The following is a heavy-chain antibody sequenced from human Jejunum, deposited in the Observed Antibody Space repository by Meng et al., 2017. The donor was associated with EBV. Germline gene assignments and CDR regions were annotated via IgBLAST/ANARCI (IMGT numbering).Heavy chain of an antibody. CDR2: IFYDGSST. Sequence: QGQGVESGGGVVQPGRSLRLSCAASGFSFSSYTMYWVRQAPGKGPEWVALIFYDGSSTSYGDSVKGRFTISRDNSKNSVSLQMNGLRAEDTAMYYCVRGPDVWGQGTMVTVSS. CDR1: GFSFSSYT. CDR3: VRGPDV. J-gene: IGHJ3*01. V-gene: IGHV3-30-3*01.